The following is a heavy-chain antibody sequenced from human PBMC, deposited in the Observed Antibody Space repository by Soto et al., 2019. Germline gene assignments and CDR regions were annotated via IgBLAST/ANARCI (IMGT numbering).Heavy chain of an antibody. Sequence: WGSLRLSCAASGFTFSSYAMTWVRQAPGKGLEWVSGLNGSGGSTSSADSVKGRFAISRHNSKNTLYLQMNSLRAEDTAVYYCAKGGPAAYYSYGMDVWGQGTTVTVSS. CDR3: AKGGPAAYYSYGMDV. CDR1: GFTFSSYA. V-gene: IGHV3-23*01. J-gene: IGHJ6*02. D-gene: IGHD2-2*01. CDR2: LNGSGGST.